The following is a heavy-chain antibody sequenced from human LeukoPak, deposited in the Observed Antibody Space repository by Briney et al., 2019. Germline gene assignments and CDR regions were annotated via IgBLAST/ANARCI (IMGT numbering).Heavy chain of an antibody. CDR3: ARVGLPYYYYYMDV. V-gene: IGHV4-4*07. Sequence: PSETLSLTCTVSGGSISSYYWSWIRQPAGKGLEWIGRIYTSGSTNYNPSLKSRVTMSVDTSKNQFSLKLSFVTAADTAVYYCARVGLPYYYYYMDVWGKGTTVTVSS. D-gene: IGHD3-16*01. CDR2: IYTSGST. J-gene: IGHJ6*03. CDR1: GGSISSYY.